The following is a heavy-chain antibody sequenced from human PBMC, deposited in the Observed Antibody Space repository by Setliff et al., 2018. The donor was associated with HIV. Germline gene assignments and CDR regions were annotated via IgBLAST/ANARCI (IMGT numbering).Heavy chain of an antibody. Sequence: SETLSLTCTVSGGSISSSGYYWGWIRQPPGKGLEWIGSIYYRGSTYYNPSLKSRVTISVDTSKNQISLKLSSVTAADTAEYYCARDQGMAAIYPIPEAFDIWGQGTMVTVSS. CDR1: GGSISSSGYY. D-gene: IGHD6-19*01. CDR3: ARDQGMAAIYPIPEAFDI. J-gene: IGHJ3*02. CDR2: IYYRGST. V-gene: IGHV4-39*07.